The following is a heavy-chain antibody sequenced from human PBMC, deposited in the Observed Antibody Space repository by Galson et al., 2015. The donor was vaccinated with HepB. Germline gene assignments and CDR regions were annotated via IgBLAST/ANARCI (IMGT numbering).Heavy chain of an antibody. Sequence: SLRLSCAASGFTFSSYAMHWVRQAPGKGLEWVAVISYDGSNKYYADSVKGRFTISRDNSKNTLYLQMNSLRAEDTAVYYCARDSYGSGYMDVWGQGTMVTVSS. V-gene: IGHV3-30-3*01. CDR3: ARDSYGSGYMDV. J-gene: IGHJ3*01. D-gene: IGHD3-10*01. CDR1: GFTFSSYA. CDR2: ISYDGSNK.